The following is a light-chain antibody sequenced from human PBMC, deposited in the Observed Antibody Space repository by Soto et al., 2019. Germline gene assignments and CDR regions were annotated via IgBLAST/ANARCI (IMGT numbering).Light chain of an antibody. V-gene: IGLV1-47*02. J-gene: IGLJ1*01. CDR1: SSNLGSNY. CDR3: AAWDDSLSGLYV. Sequence: QSVLTQPPSASGTPGQRVTISCSGSSSNLGSNYVYWYQQLPGTAPKLLIYSNNQRPSGVPDRFSGSKSGTSASLAISGLRSEDEADYYCAAWDDSLSGLYVFGTGTKLTVL. CDR2: SNN.